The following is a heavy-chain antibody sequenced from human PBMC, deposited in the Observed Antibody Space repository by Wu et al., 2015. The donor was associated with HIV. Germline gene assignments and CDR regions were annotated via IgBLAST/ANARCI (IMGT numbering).Heavy chain of an antibody. CDR3: ARALYYDSSGYYDALGY. CDR2: ITPIFATV. Sequence: QVHLVQSGAEVKKPGSSVRVSCQASGDSFSSYAITWVRQAPGQGLEWMGRITPIFATVNYAQMFQDRVTISADESTTTVYMELSSLSSEDTAIYYCARALYYDSSGYYDALGYWGQGT. V-gene: IGHV1-69*13. CDR1: GDSFSSYA. D-gene: IGHD3-22*01. J-gene: IGHJ4*02.